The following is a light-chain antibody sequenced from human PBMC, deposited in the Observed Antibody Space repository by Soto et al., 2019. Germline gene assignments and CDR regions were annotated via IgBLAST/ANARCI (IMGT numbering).Light chain of an antibody. V-gene: IGLV2-14*01. CDR2: EVN. CDR3: SSYRSISTLV. Sequence: QSALTQPASVSGSPGQSITISCTGTISDFVVYNYVSWYQQHPGKAPKLMIYEVNNRPSGVSSRFSGAKSGNTASLTISGLQAEDEADYYCSSYRSISTLVFGGGTKLTVL. J-gene: IGLJ2*01. CDR1: ISDFVVYNY.